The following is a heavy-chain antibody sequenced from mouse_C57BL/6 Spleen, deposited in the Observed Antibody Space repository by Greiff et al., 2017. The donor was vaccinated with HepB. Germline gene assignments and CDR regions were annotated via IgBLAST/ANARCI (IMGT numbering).Heavy chain of an antibody. J-gene: IGHJ1*03. CDR2: IWSGGST. Sequence: VKLVESGPGLVQPSQSLSITCTVSGFSLTSYGVHWVRQSPGKGLEWLGVIWSGGSTDYNAAFISRLSISKDNSKSQVFFKMNSLQADDTAIYYCARNLPYYYGSSYGYFDVWGTGTTVTVSS. CDR1: GFSLTSYG. V-gene: IGHV2-2*01. D-gene: IGHD1-1*01. CDR3: ARNLPYYYGSSYGYFDV.